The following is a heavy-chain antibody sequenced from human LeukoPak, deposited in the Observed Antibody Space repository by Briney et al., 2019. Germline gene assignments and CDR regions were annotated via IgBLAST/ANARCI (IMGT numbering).Heavy chain of an antibody. D-gene: IGHD3-10*02. V-gene: IGHV4-59*12. CDR1: GGSISSYY. J-gene: IGHJ6*02. CDR2: IYYSGST. CDR3: AMFPRDYYYYGMDV. Sequence: SETLSLTCTVSGGSISSYYWSWIRQPPGKGLEWIGYIYYSGSTNYNPSLKSRVTISVDTSKNQFSLKLSSVTAADTAVYYCAMFPRDYYYYGMDVWGQGTTVTVSS.